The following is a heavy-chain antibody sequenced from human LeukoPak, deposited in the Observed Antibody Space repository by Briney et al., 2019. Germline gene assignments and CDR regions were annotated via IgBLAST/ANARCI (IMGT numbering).Heavy chain of an antibody. J-gene: IGHJ4*02. CDR3: ARLAHYYGSGSYYNYFDY. CDR1: GGTFSSYA. Sequence: SVNVSCKASGGTFSSYAISWVRQAPGQGLEWMGGIIPIFGTANYAQKFQGRVTITADKSTSTAYMELSSLRSEDTAVYYCARLAHYYGSGSYYNYFDYWGQGTLVTVSS. V-gene: IGHV1-69*06. D-gene: IGHD3-10*01. CDR2: IIPIFGTA.